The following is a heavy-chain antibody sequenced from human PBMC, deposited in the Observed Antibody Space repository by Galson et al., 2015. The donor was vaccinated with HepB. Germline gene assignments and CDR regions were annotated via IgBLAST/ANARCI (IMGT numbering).Heavy chain of an antibody. CDR3: ARDPLGSSGCYYFDY. CDR2: IYSGGSK. D-gene: IGHD6-19*01. J-gene: IGHJ4*02. CDR1: GFTVSSNY. V-gene: IGHV3-53*04. Sequence: SLRLSCAASGFTVSSNYMSWVRQAPGKGLEWVSVIYSGGSKYYADSVKGRFTISRHNSKKTLYLQMNSLSADDTAVYYCARDPLGSSGCYYFDYGCQGTLVTVSS.